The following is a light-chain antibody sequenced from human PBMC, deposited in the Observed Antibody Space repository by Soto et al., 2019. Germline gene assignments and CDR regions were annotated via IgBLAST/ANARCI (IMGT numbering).Light chain of an antibody. CDR3: HQYNNWPWT. J-gene: IGKJ1*01. V-gene: IGKV3-15*01. CDR1: QSVSSSY. Sequence: EIVSTQSPGTLSLSPGERATLSYRASQSVSSSYLAWYQQRPGQTPRLLIYAASTRATGIPVRFSGSGSETEFTLTIRSLQSEDSALYYCHQYNNWPWTFGQGTKVDIK. CDR2: AAS.